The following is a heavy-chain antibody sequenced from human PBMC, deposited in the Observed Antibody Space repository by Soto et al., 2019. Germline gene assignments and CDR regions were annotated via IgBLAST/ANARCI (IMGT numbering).Heavy chain of an antibody. CDR1: DGSVSSYY. Sequence: SETLSLTCTVSDGSVSSYYWSWIRQPPGKGLEWIGYIYYSGSTNYNPSLKSRVTISVDTSKNQFSLKLSSVTAADTAVYYCARENSSSLWFGELLDAFDIWGQGTMVTVSS. CDR3: ARENSSSLWFGELLDAFDI. D-gene: IGHD3-10*01. V-gene: IGHV4-59*02. J-gene: IGHJ3*02. CDR2: IYYSGST.